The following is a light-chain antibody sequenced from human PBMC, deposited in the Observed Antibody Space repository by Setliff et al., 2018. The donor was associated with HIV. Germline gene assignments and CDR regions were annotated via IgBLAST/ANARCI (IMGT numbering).Light chain of an antibody. CDR3: QQSHTART. CDR2: AAS. J-gene: IGKJ4*02. Sequence: DIQMTQSPSSLSASVGDRVTITCRASQNIGEYLNWYLQKAGKAPKLLIYAASSLQSGVSSRFSGSGSGTDFTLTISSLQPDDFGTYFCQQSHTARTFGEGTKVDIK. V-gene: IGKV1-39*01. CDR1: QNIGEY.